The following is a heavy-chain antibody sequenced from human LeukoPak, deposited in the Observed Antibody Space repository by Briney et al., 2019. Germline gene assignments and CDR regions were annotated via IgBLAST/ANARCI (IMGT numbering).Heavy chain of an antibody. J-gene: IGHJ3*02. CDR1: GGSISSSNW. Sequence: MSSETLSLTCAVSGGSISSSNWWSWVRQPPGKGLEWIGEIYHSGSTNYNPSLKSRVTISVDTSKNQFSLKLSSVTAADTAVYYCARRGWELLDAFDIWGQGTMVTVSS. CDR3: ARRGWELLDAFDI. V-gene: IGHV4-4*02. D-gene: IGHD1-26*01. CDR2: IYHSGST.